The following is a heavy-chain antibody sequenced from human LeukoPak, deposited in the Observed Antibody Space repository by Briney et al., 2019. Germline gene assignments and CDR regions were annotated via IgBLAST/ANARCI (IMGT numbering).Heavy chain of an antibody. Sequence: PSETLSLTCTVSGGSISSYYWSWIRQPPGKGLGWFGYIYYSGSTNYNPSLKSRVTISVDTSKNQFSLKLSSVTAADTAVYYCAREYCSGGSCYLDYWGQGTLVTVSS. V-gene: IGHV4-59*01. CDR2: IYYSGST. CDR3: AREYCSGGSCYLDY. CDR1: GGSISSYY. D-gene: IGHD2-15*01. J-gene: IGHJ4*02.